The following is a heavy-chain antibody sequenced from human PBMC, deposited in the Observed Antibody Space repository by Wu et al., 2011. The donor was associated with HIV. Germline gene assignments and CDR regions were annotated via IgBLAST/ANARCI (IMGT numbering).Heavy chain of an antibody. Sequence: QVQLVQSGAEVKKPGSSVKVSCKASGGTFNNYAMSWVRQAPGQGLEWMGRFIPVFDTANYAQKFQGRVTITTDESTSTAYMELSSLRSEDTAVYYCAGGYCSGGSCYYNFDYWAREPWSPSPQ. CDR2: FIPVFDTA. D-gene: IGHD2-15*01. J-gene: IGHJ4*02. CDR1: GGTFNNYA. V-gene: IGHV1-69*05. CDR3: AGGYCSGGSCYYNFDY.